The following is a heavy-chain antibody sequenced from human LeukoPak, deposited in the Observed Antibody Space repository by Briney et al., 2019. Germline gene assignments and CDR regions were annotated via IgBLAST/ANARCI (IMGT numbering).Heavy chain of an antibody. D-gene: IGHD2-21*01. CDR3: AKDRAQGVPFRVIDH. CDR1: GFAFDDYA. V-gene: IGHV3-9*01. J-gene: IGHJ1*01. CDR2: VSWNSVTT. Sequence: GMSLRLSCAASGFAFDDYALHWVRQAPGKGLEWVSGVSWNSVTTGYGESVKGRFTISRDNAKNSLFLQMDSLRPEDTGFYYWAKDRAQGVPFRVIDHWGQGTLVTVTS.